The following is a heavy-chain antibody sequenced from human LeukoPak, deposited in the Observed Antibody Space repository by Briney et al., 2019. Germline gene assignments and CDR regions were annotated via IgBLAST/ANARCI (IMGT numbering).Heavy chain of an antibody. D-gene: IGHD6-19*01. Sequence: ASVKVSCKVSGYSLTELSMHWVRQAPGKGLEWMGGFDPEDGETIYAQKFQGRVTMTEDTSTDTAYMELSSLRTEDTAMYYCTTSPVPGIDYWGQGIQVTASS. V-gene: IGHV1-24*01. CDR3: TTSPVPGIDY. CDR1: GYSLTELS. CDR2: FDPEDGET. J-gene: IGHJ4*02.